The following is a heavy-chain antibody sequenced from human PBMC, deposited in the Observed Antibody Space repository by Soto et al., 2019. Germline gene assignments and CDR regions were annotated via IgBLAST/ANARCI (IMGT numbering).Heavy chain of an antibody. D-gene: IGHD6-13*01. CDR2: IYYSGST. Sequence: PSETLSLTCTVSGGSISSSSYYWGWIRQPPGKGLEWIGSIYYSGSTYYNPSLKSRVTISVDTSKNHFSLKLSSVTAADTAVYYCARHPERIAEIGWFDPWGQGTLVPVSS. V-gene: IGHV4-39*01. CDR1: GGSISSSSYY. J-gene: IGHJ5*02. CDR3: ARHPERIAEIGWFDP.